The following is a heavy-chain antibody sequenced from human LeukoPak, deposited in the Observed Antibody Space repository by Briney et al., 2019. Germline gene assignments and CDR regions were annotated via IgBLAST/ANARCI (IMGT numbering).Heavy chain of an antibody. CDR2: MNPNSGNT. J-gene: IGHJ5*02. D-gene: IGHD3-9*01. CDR1: GYTFTSYD. CDR3: AVLRYFDWLSGWFDP. V-gene: IGHV1-8*01. Sequence: ASVKVSCKASGYTFTSYDINWVRQATGQGLEWMGWMNPNSGNTGYAQKFQGRVTTTRNTSISTAYMELSSLRSEDTAVYYCAVLRYFDWLSGWFDPWGQGTLVTVSS.